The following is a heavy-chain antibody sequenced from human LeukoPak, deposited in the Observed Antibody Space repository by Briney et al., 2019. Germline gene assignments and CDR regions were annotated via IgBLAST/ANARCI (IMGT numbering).Heavy chain of an antibody. J-gene: IGHJ5*02. CDR1: GYTLTELS. V-gene: IGHV1-24*01. CDR2: FDPEDGET. Sequence: GASVKVSCKVSGYTLTELSMHWVRQAPGKGLEWMGGFDPEDGETIYAQKFQGRVTMTEDTSTDTAYMELSSLRSEDTAVYYYATGGAAAGLNWFDPWGQGTLVTVSS. CDR3: ATGGAAAGLNWFDP. D-gene: IGHD6-13*01.